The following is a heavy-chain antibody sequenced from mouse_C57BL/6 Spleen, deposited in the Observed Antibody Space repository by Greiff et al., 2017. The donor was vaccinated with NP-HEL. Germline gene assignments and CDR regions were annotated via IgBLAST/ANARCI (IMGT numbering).Heavy chain of an antibody. Sequence: QVQLQQPGAELVKPGASVKLSCKASGYTFTSYWLHWVKQRPGQGLEWIGMINPNSGRTNYNEKFKSRATLTIDKSSSTAYMQRSSRTTKDSAVYYCARDCDGAWFAYWGQGTLVTVSA. CDR1: GYTFTSYW. CDR3: ARDCDGAWFAY. CDR2: INPNSGRT. J-gene: IGHJ3*01. V-gene: IGHV1-64*01. D-gene: IGHD2-13*01.